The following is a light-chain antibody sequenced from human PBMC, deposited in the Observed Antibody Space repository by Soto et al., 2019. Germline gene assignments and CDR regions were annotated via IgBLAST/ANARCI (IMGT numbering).Light chain of an antibody. CDR3: LQDFNYPWS. CDR1: QGIRSD. CDR2: GAS. Sequence: AIQMTQSPSSLSASVGDRVTITCRASQGIRSDLDWYQQKPGKVPKLLIYGASNLQRGVPSRFSGSRSGTIFTLTISSLQPEDFGTYYCLQDFNYPWSFGQGTKVEIK. V-gene: IGKV1-6*01. J-gene: IGKJ1*01.